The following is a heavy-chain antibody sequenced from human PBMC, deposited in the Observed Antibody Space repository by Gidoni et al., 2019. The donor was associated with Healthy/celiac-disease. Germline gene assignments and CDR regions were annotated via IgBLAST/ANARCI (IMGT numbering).Heavy chain of an antibody. D-gene: IGHD2-2*01. CDR2: IIPSFGTT. J-gene: IGHJ6*02. Sequence: QVQLVQSGAEVKKPGSSVKVSCKASGGTVSSYAISWVRQAPGQGLEWMGGIIPSFGTTNYEPKFRGRVTITADESTSTAYMELSSLRSEDTAVYYCARGVYCSSTSCPGDYYYCMDVWGQGTTVTVSS. CDR3: ARGVYCSSTSCPGDYYYCMDV. CDR1: GGTVSSYA. V-gene: IGHV1-69*01.